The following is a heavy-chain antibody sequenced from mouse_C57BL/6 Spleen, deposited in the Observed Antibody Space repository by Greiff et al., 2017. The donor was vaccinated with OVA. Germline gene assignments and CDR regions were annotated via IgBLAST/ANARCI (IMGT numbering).Heavy chain of an antibody. D-gene: IGHD2-2*01. CDR1: GYTFTSYW. CDR2: IDPSDSYT. V-gene: IGHV1-50*01. Sequence: QVQLKQPGAELVKPGASVKLSCKASGYTFTSYWMQWVKQRPGQGLEWIGEIDPSDSYTNYNQKFKGKATLTVDTSSSTAYMQLSSLTSEDSAVYYCARSRLRDAMDYWGQGTSVTVSS. J-gene: IGHJ4*01. CDR3: ARSRLRDAMDY.